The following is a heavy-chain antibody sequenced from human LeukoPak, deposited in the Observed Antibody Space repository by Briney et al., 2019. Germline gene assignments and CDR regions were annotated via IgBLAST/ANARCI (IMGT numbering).Heavy chain of an antibody. D-gene: IGHD5-12*01. CDR3: ANPAGLRLYYFDY. CDR1: GFTFSSYG. Sequence: GGSLRLSCAASGFTFSSYGMHWVRQAPGKGLEWVAFIRYDGSNKYYADSVKGRFTISRDNSKNMLYLQMNSLRAEDTAVYYCANPAGLRLYYFDYWGQGTLVTVSS. V-gene: IGHV3-30*02. J-gene: IGHJ4*02. CDR2: IRYDGSNK.